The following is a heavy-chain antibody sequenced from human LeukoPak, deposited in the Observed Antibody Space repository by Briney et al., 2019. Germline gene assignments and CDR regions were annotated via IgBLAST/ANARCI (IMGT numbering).Heavy chain of an antibody. V-gene: IGHV3-64*01. Sequence: GGSLRLSCAASGFTLSSYAMHWVRQAPGKGLEYVSAISSNGGSTYYANSVKGRFTISRDNSKNTLYLQMGSLRAEDMAVYYCASAGDYVWGSYRSWGQGTLVTVSS. CDR1: GFTLSSYA. CDR2: ISSNGGST. J-gene: IGHJ5*02. CDR3: ASAGDYVWGSYRS. D-gene: IGHD3-16*02.